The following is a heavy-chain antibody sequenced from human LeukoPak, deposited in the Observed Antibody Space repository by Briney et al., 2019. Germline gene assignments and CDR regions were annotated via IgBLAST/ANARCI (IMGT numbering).Heavy chain of an antibody. D-gene: IGHD2-15*01. CDR1: GFTFSTYA. V-gene: IGHV3-64*01. CDR3: ARDQDYCFDY. CDR2: IGSNGGST. Sequence: PGGSLRLSCAASGFTFSTYAMHWVRQAPGKGLEYVSAIGSNGGSTYYANSVKGRFTISRGNSKNTLYLQVGSLRAEDMAVYYCARDQDYCFDYWGQGTLVTVSS. J-gene: IGHJ4*02.